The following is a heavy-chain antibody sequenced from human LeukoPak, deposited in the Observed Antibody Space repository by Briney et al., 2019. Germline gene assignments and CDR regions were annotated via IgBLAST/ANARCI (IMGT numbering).Heavy chain of an antibody. CDR2: ISAYNGNT. CDR3: ARDGCPYCGGEIADY. J-gene: IGHJ4*02. D-gene: IGHD2-21*01. CDR1: GYTFTSYG. V-gene: IGHV1-18*01. Sequence: GASVKVSCKASGYTFTSYGISWVRQAPGQGLEWMGWISAYNGNTNYAQKLQGRVTMTTDTSTSTAYVELRSLRSDDTAVYYCARDGCPYCGGEIADYWGQGTLVTVSS.